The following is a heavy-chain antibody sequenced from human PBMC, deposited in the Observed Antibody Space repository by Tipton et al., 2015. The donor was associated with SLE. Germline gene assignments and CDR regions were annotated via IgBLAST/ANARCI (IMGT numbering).Heavy chain of an antibody. J-gene: IGHJ4*02. CDR3: AREGAEYCSSTSCYPY. D-gene: IGHD2-2*01. CDR2: IYHSGST. CDR1: GYSISSGYY. Sequence: TLSLTCTVSGYSISSGYYWGWIRQPPGKGLEWIGSIYHSGSTYYNPSLKSRVTISVDTSKNQFSLKLSSVTAADTAVYYCAREGAEYCSSTSCYPYWGQGTLVTASS. V-gene: IGHV4-38-2*02.